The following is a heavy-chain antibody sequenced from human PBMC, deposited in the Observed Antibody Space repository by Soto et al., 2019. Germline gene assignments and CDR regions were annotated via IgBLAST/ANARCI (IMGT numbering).Heavy chain of an antibody. Sequence: QVQLQESGPGLVKPSQTLSLTCTVSGGSISSGDYYWSCIRQPPGKGLEWIGYIYYSGSTYYNPSLTSRVTISVDTYKNQFSLKLSSVTAADTAVYYCARRIAAAGTACDYWGQGTLVTVSS. V-gene: IGHV4-30-4*01. CDR1: GGSISSGDYY. CDR3: ARRIAAAGTACDY. CDR2: IYYSGST. J-gene: IGHJ4*02. D-gene: IGHD6-13*01.